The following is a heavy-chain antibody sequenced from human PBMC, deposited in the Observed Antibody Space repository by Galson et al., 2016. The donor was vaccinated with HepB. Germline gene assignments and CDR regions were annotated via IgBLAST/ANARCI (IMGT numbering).Heavy chain of an antibody. Sequence: SLRLSCAASGFTFSDYAMHWVRQAPGKGLEWVAVISFDGNNQFYADSVKGRFTISRDNSNNTLFLQMNSLRADDTALYYCARNSYFDYWGQGSLVTVSS. CDR2: ISFDGNNQ. CDR3: ARNSYFDY. D-gene: IGHD2-21*01. J-gene: IGHJ4*02. CDR1: GFTFSDYA. V-gene: IGHV3-30-3*01.